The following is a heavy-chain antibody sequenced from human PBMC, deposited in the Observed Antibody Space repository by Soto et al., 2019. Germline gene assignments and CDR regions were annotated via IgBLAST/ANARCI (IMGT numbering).Heavy chain of an antibody. V-gene: IGHV3-11*05. CDR1: GFTFSDYY. CDR2: ISSSSSYT. D-gene: IGHD3-22*01. J-gene: IGHJ3*02. CDR3: ARGGYHYYYDSSGRNPSDAFDI. Sequence: PGGSLRLSCAASGFTFSDYYMSWIRQAPGKGLEWVSYISSSSSYTNYADTVKGRFTISRDNAKNSLYLQMNSLRAEDTAVFYCARGGYHYYYDSSGRNPSDAFDIWGQGTMVTVSS.